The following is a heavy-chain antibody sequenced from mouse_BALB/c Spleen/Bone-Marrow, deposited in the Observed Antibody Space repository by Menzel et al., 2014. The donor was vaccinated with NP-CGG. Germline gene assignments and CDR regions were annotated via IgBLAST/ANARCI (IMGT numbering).Heavy chain of an antibody. CDR1: GYIFTSYY. CDR2: IYPGNVNS. V-gene: IGHV1S56*01. J-gene: IGHJ3*01. CDR3: ARGDYDGAWFTY. Sequence: VHLVESGPDLVKPGASVRISCKSSGYIFTSYYIHWVKQRPGQGLEWIGWIYPGNVNSNYNEKFKGKATLTADKSSSTAYMQLSSLTSEDSAVYFCARGDYDGAWFTYWGQGTLVTVSA. D-gene: IGHD2-4*01.